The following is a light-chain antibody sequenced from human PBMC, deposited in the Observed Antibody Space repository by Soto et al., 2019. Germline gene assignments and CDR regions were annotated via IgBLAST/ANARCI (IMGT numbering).Light chain of an antibody. CDR3: SSYTSSTTNWV. CDR1: SSDVGGYNY. CDR2: EVS. Sequence: QSALTQPASVSGSPGQSITISCTGTSSDVGGYNYVSWYQQHPGKAPKLMIYEVSNRPSGVSNRFSGSKSGNTASLTISGLQAEDEADYYCSSYTSSTTNWVFGGGTNLTVL. V-gene: IGLV2-14*01. J-gene: IGLJ3*02.